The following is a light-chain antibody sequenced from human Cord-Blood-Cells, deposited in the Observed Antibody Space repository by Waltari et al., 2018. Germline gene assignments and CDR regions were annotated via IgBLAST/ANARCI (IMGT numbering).Light chain of an antibody. CDR2: WAS. Sequence: DIVMTQSPDSLAVSLGERATINCKSSQSVLYSSNNKDYLAWYQQKPGLPPKLLIYWASTVESGVPDRFSGSGSGTDFTLTISSLQAEDVAVYYCQQYYSTPWTFGEGTKVEIK. CDR1: QSVLYSSNNKDY. CDR3: QQYYSTPWT. V-gene: IGKV4-1*01. J-gene: IGKJ1*01.